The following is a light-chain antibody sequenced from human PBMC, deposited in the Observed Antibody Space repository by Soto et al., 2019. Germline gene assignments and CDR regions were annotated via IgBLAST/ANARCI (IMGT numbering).Light chain of an antibody. V-gene: IGKV3-15*01. CDR3: QTVDKWPL. Sequence: EIVMTQSPATLSLSPGERATLSCRASQTIDNTLAWYQRKPGQAPRLLIDDASTRATGVPARFSGSGSGTDFTLTISSLQSEDFAVYFCQTVDKWPLFGQGTRLEIK. J-gene: IGKJ5*01. CDR1: QTIDNT. CDR2: DAS.